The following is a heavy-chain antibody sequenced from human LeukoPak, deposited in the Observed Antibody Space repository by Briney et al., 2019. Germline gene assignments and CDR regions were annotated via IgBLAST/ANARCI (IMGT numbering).Heavy chain of an antibody. CDR2: INPDSGGT. V-gene: IGHV1-2*02. J-gene: IGHJ4*02. CDR1: GYTYAGYY. Sequence: ASVKVSCKASGYTYAGYYIYWVRQASGQGLEWMGWINPDSGGTNYAQKFRGRVTMTRDTSISTAYMELSRLRSDDTAVYYCAREGYQLLYNTFDYWGQGTLVTVSS. D-gene: IGHD2-2*01. CDR3: AREGYQLLYNTFDY.